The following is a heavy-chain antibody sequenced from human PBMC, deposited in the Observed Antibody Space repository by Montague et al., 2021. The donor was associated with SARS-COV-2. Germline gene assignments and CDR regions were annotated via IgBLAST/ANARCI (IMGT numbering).Heavy chain of an antibody. CDR3: ARRPGGGGDTYDT. Sequence: PALVKPTQTLTLTCSFSGFSLSASGVGVGWIRQPPGQALEWLALIFWDDDKRYSPSLKNRLTVTKDTSKNQVVLTMTNMDPVDTATYYCARRPGGGGDTYDTWGQGTTVTVSA. CDR1: GFSLSASGVG. D-gene: IGHD3-16*01. CDR2: IFWDDDK. J-gene: IGHJ3*02. V-gene: IGHV2-5*02.